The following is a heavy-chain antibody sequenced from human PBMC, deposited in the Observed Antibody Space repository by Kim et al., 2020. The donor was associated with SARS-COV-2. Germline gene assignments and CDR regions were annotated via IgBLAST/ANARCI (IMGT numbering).Heavy chain of an antibody. Sequence: VKVSCKASGYTFTSHDINWVRQAPGQGLEWMGWINPNSGNTGYAQKFQGRVTMTRNTAINTAYMEVTTLRSDDTAIYYCASGPSGWYDYWGQGTLVTVSS. V-gene: IGHV1-8*01. CDR2: INPNSGNT. D-gene: IGHD6-19*01. J-gene: IGHJ4*02. CDR1: GYTFTSHD. CDR3: ASGPSGWYDY.